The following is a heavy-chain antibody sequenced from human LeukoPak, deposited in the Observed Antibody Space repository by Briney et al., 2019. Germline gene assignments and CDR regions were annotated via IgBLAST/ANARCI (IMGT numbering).Heavy chain of an antibody. CDR3: ARGGSDSSRYWEG. J-gene: IGHJ1*01. V-gene: IGHV3-7*01. D-gene: IGHD6-13*01. CDR1: GFTARTGSSFRRLW. Sequence: PGGSRTLSCAASGFTARTGSSFRRLWMTWVRQSPGKGLEWVANINEDGSEKLYVDSLRGRVTISRDNAENTLFLQLNYLRAEDTAVYYCARGGSDSSRYWEGWGQGTLLIVSS. CDR2: INEDGSEK.